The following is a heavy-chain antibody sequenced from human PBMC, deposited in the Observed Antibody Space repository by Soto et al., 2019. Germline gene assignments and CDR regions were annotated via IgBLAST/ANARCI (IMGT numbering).Heavy chain of an antibody. J-gene: IGHJ6*02. CDR1: GGTFRSLV. CDR2: ITPISETT. D-gene: IGHD2-2*01. CDR3: ARSQGSSTSLEIYYYYYYGMDV. Sequence: QVQLVQSGAEGRKPGPPLKFSCRVSGGTFRSLVIAWLRQAPDQGLEWRGGITPISETTNYAQKFQGRVTITADESKSTAYMELGSLRSEDTAVYYCARSQGSSTSLEIYYYYYYGMDVWGQGTTVTVSS. V-gene: IGHV1-69*01.